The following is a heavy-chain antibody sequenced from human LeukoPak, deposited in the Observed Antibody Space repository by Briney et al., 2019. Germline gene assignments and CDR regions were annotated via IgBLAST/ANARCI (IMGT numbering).Heavy chain of an antibody. Sequence: ASVKVSCKASGYTFTSYGISWVRQAPGQGLEWMGWNSAYNGNTNYAQKLQGRVTMTTDTSTSTAYMELRSLRSDDTAVYYCARGRAAAGTNSRPFDPWGQGTLVTVSS. CDR1: GYTFTSYG. V-gene: IGHV1-18*01. D-gene: IGHD6-13*01. J-gene: IGHJ5*02. CDR2: NSAYNGNT. CDR3: ARGRAAAGTNSRPFDP.